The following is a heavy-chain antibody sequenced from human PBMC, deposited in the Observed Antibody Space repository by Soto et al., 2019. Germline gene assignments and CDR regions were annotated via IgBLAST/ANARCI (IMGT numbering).Heavy chain of an antibody. CDR1: GYTFTSYY. D-gene: IGHD6-6*01. V-gene: IGHV1-46*01. J-gene: IGHJ4*02. Sequence: SSVKVSCKASGYTFTSYYMHWVRQAPGQGLEWMGIINPSGGSTSYAQKFQGRVTITADESTSTAYMGLSSLRSEDTAVYYCARGDSSSSYFDYWGQGTLVTVSS. CDR3: ARGDSSSSYFDY. CDR2: INPSGGST.